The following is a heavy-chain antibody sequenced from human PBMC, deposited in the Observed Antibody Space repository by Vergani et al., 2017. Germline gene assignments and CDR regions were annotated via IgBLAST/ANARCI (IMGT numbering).Heavy chain of an antibody. Sequence: EVQLVESGGGLVKPGGSLRLSCAASGFTFSSYSMNWVRQAPGKGLEWVSSISSSSSYIYYADSVKGRFTISRDNAKNSLCLQMNSLRAEDTAVYYCANGLGDYWTFDIWGQGTMVTVSS. CDR2: ISSSSSYI. J-gene: IGHJ3*02. CDR1: GFTFSSYS. D-gene: IGHD4-17*01. V-gene: IGHV3-21*01. CDR3: ANGLGDYWTFDI.